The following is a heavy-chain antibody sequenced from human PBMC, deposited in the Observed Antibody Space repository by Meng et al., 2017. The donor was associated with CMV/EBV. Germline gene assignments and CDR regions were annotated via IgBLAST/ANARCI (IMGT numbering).Heavy chain of an antibody. V-gene: IGHV3-21*01. CDR2: ISSSGTYI. CDR3: ARDVSPRSSAYFAIYYFYALDV. CDR1: GFTFSSNA. D-gene: IGHD2-21*01. J-gene: IGHJ6*02. Sequence: GESLKISCAASGFTFSSNAMTWVRQAPGKGLEWVSSISSSGTYIYYADSVKGRFTISRDNAQNSLYLQMDSLRAEDTAVYYCARDVSPRSSAYFAIYYFYALDVWGQGTTVTVSS.